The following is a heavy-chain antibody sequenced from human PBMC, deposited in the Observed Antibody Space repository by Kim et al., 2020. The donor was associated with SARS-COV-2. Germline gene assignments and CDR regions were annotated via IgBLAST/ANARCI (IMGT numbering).Heavy chain of an antibody. D-gene: IGHD3-16*02. V-gene: IGHV1-2*04. CDR3: ARDAQYYDYVWGSYRFYAFDI. J-gene: IGHJ3*02. CDR2: INPNSGGT. Sequence: ASVKVSCKASGYTFTGYYMHWVRQAPGQGLEWMGWINPNSGGTNYAQKFQGWVTMTRDTSISTAYMELSRLRSDDTAVYYCARDAQYYDYVWGSYRFYAFDIWGQGTMVTVSS. CDR1: GYTFTGYY.